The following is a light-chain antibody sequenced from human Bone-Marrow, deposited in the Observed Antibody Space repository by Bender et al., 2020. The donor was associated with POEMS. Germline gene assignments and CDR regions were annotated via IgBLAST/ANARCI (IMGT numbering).Light chain of an antibody. V-gene: IGLV2-14*01. Sequence: QSALTQPASVPGSLGQSITISCTGTSGDVGGYDYVSWYQQHPGKVPKLMIFDVSNRPSGVSNRFSGSKSGNTASLTISGLQAEDEADYYCCSYTRSSTWVFGGGTKLTVL. CDR1: SGDVGGYDY. J-gene: IGLJ3*02. CDR3: CSYTRSSTWV. CDR2: DVS.